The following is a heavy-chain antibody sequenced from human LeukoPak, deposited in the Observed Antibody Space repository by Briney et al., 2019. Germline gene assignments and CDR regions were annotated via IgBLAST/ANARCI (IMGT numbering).Heavy chain of an antibody. CDR3: ARGPGYDYVWGSYRYRAFDI. V-gene: IGHV4-34*01. J-gene: IGHJ3*02. CDR1: GGSFSGYY. D-gene: IGHD3-16*02. CDR2: INHSGST. Sequence: SETLSLTCAVYGGSFSGYYWSWIRQPPGKGLEWIGEINHSGSTKYNPSLKSRVTISVDTSKNQFSLKLSSVTAADTAVYYCARGPGYDYVWGSYRYRAFDIWGQGTMVTVSS.